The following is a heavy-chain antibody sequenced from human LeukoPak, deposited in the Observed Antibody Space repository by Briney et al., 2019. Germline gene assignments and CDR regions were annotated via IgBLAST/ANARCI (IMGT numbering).Heavy chain of an antibody. Sequence: SETLSLTCTVSGGPISTYYWNWIRKPAGKGLEGIGYSYYSGTTNYNPSLKSRVSMSVDTSKNQFSLKLSSVTAADTAVYYCARIQSTVNYYYYMDVWGKGTTVTISS. V-gene: IGHV4-59*13. CDR3: ARIQSTVNYYYYMDV. CDR2: SYYSGTT. D-gene: IGHD4-17*01. J-gene: IGHJ6*03. CDR1: GGPISTYY.